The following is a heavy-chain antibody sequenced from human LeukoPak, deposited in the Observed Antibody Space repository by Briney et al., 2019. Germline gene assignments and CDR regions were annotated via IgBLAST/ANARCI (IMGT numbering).Heavy chain of an antibody. D-gene: IGHD5-12*01. CDR2: TYYRSKWFN. CDR1: GDSVSSNSAT. V-gene: IGHV6-1*01. J-gene: IGHJ6*02. Sequence: SQTLSLTCAISGDSVSSNSATWNWIRQSPSRGLEWLGRTYYRSKWFNDYAVSVKSRVTINPDTSKNQFSLQLTSVTPDDTAVYYCAGRTATSGSFDVWGQGTTVTVSS. CDR3: AGRTATSGSFDV.